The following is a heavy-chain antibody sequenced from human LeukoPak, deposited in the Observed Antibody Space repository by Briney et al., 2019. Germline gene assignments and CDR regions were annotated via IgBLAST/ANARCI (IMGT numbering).Heavy chain of an antibody. J-gene: IGHJ4*02. CDR3: VTSSAVGGAQRAFDY. CDR1: GYTFTAYY. D-gene: IGHD3-10*01. CDR2: INPNAGDT. V-gene: IGHV1-2*02. Sequence: ASVKVSYKPSGYTFTAYYIHWVRQAPGQRLEWLGWINPNAGDTKYAQKFQGRVTVTRDTSISTAYMELSRLRSDDTAVYYCVTSSAVGGAQRAFDYWGQGTLVTVSS.